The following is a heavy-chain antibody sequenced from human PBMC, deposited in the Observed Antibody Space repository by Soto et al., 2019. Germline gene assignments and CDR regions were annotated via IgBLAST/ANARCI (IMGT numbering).Heavy chain of an antibody. V-gene: IGHV1-18*01. J-gene: IGHJ5*02. Sequence: ASVKVSCKASGYTFTIYGISCVRQSPLQWLEWMGCISAYNGNTNYAQKLQGRVTMTTDTSTSTAYMELRSLRSDDTAVYYCARVGVPAAIWVGDNWFDPWGQGTLVTVSS. CDR3: ARVGVPAAIWVGDNWFDP. CDR1: GYTFTIYG. CDR2: ISAYNGNT. D-gene: IGHD2-2*01.